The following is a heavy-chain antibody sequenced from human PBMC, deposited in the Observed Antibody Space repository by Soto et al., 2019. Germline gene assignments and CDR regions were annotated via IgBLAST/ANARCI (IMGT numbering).Heavy chain of an antibody. D-gene: IGHD6-13*01. CDR3: AKDRGAGYSSSWYYFDY. V-gene: IGHV3-30*18. Sequence: GGSLRLSCAASGFTFSSYCMHWVRQAPGKGLEWVAVISYDGSNKYYADSVKGRFTISRDNSKNTLYLQMNSLRAEDTAVYYCAKDRGAGYSSSWYYFDYWGQGTLVTVSS. J-gene: IGHJ4*02. CDR1: GFTFSSYC. CDR2: ISYDGSNK.